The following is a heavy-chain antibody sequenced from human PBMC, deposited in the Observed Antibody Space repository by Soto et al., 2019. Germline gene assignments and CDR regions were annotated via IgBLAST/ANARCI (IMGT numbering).Heavy chain of an antibody. Sequence: PSETLSLTCAVYGGSFSGYYWSWIRQPPGKGLEWIGEINHSGSTNYNPSLKSRVTISVDTSKNQFSLKLSSVTAADTAVYYCARVIVVVPAVYYYGMDVWGQGTTVTVSS. J-gene: IGHJ6*02. V-gene: IGHV4-34*01. CDR1: GGSFSGYY. D-gene: IGHD2-2*01. CDR2: INHSGST. CDR3: ARVIVVVPAVYYYGMDV.